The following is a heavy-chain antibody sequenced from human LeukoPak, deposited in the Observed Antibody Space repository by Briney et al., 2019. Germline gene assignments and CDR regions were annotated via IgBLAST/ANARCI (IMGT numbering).Heavy chain of an antibody. D-gene: IGHD3-10*01. CDR1: GFSFTNTW. Sequence: GGSLRLSCEASGFSFTNTWMSWDRQAPGKGLEWVGRVKSKADGGTTDYAAPVQGRFTISRDDSKNTLSLQMNSLKTEDTAVYYCATEGGSGSYYGDDAFDMWGQGTMVTVSS. CDR2: VKSKADGGTT. J-gene: IGHJ3*02. CDR3: ATEGGSGSYYGDDAFDM. V-gene: IGHV3-15*01.